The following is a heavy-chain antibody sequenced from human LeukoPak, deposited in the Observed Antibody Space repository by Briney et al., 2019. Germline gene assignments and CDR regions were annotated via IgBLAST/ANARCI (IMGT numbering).Heavy chain of an antibody. Sequence: GASVKVSCKASGYTFKSYGISWVRQAPGQGLEWMGWISAYNDNTNYAQRLQDRVTMTTDTSTSTAYMELRSLRSDDTAVYYCARDLAAYCSSTNCYAFGAFDIWGQGTMVIVSS. V-gene: IGHV1-18*01. CDR3: ARDLAAYCSSTNCYAFGAFDI. J-gene: IGHJ3*02. D-gene: IGHD2-2*01. CDR2: ISAYNDNT. CDR1: GYTFKSYG.